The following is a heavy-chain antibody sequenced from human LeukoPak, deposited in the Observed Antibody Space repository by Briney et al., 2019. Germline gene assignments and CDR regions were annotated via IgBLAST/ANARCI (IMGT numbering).Heavy chain of an antibody. CDR3: ARVRAYYDGSGDPFDS. V-gene: IGHV1-2*02. CDR2: INPKNGGA. Sequence: ASVKVSCKASGYTFTGYHMHWVRQAPGQGLEWMGWINPKNGGANYAQQFQGRVTMTRDTSISTVYMELSSLTPDDTAVYYCARVRAYYDGSGDPFDSWGQGTLVTVSS. CDR1: GYTFTGYH. J-gene: IGHJ4*02. D-gene: IGHD3-22*01.